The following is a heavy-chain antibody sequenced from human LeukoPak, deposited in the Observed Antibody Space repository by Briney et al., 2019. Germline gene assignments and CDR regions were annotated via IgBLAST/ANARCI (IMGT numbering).Heavy chain of an antibody. V-gene: IGHV4-34*01. CDR1: GGSFSGYY. CDR3: AGQNQY. J-gene: IGHJ4*02. CDR2: INHSGST. D-gene: IGHD2/OR15-2a*01. Sequence: SETLSLTCAVYGGSFSGYYWSWIRQPPGKGLEWIGEINHSGSTNYNPSLKSRVTISVDTSKNQFSLKLSSVTAADTAVYYCAGQNQYWGQGTLVTVSS.